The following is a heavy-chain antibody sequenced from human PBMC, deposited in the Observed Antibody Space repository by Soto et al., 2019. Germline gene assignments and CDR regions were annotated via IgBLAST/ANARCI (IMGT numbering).Heavy chain of an antibody. J-gene: IGHJ6*03. Sequence: EVHLVESGGGLVQPGGSLRLSCAASGFTLSVHWMGWVRQVPGRGLEWVGSIKQDGSDKYYVDSVKGRITISRDNAKNSLYLQMNSLRAEDTAVYYCARYCSGGGCYPYYYYYYMDVWGKGTTVTVSS. CDR2: IKQDGSDK. V-gene: IGHV3-7*01. CDR3: ARYCSGGGCYPYYYYYYMDV. CDR1: GFTLSVHW. D-gene: IGHD2-15*01.